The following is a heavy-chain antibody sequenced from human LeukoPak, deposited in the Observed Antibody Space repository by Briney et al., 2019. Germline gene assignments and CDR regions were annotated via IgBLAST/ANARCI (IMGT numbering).Heavy chain of an antibody. V-gene: IGHV3-48*04. J-gene: IGHJ3*02. CDR3: ASTGFGEQFPFDI. CDR1: GFTFSSYW. CDR2: ISSSSSTI. D-gene: IGHD3-10*01. Sequence: GGSLRLSCAASGFTFSSYWMSWVRQAPGKGLEWVSYISSSSSTIYYADSVKGRFTISRDNAKNSLYLQMNSLRAEDTAVYYCASTGFGEQFPFDIWGQGTMVTVSS.